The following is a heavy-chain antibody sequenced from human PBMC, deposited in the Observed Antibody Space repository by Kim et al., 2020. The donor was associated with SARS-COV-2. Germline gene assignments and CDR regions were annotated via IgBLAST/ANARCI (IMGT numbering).Heavy chain of an antibody. V-gene: IGHV3-7*03. D-gene: IGHD6-13*01. CDR2: EK. J-gene: IGHJ4*02. Sequence: EKYDGDSVKGRFTISRDNAENSLYRQMNSLRADDTALYYCVRGTAAPGTDYWGQGSLVTVSS. CDR3: VRGTAAPGTDY.